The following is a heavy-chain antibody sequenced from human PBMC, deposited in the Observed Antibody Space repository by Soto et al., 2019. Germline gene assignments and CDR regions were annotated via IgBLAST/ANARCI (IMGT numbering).Heavy chain of an antibody. V-gene: IGHV3-48*03. CDR3: ARGPPSVVVVAATPIWFDP. CDR2: ISSSGSTI. Sequence: ESGGGLVQPGGSLRLSCAASGFTFSSYEMNWVRQAPGKGLEWVSYISSSGSTIYYADSVKGRFTISRDNAKNSLYLQMNSLRAEDTAVYYCARGPPSVVVVAATPIWFDPWGQGTLVTVSS. CDR1: GFTFSSYE. J-gene: IGHJ5*02. D-gene: IGHD2-15*01.